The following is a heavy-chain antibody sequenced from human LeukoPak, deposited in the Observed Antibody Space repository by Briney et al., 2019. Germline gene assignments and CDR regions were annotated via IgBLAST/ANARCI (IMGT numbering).Heavy chain of an antibody. CDR2: IYYTGST. V-gene: IGHV4-59*08. Sequence: PSETLSLTCTVSGGSISSYYWSWIRQPPGKGLEWIGYIYYTGSTNYNPALRSRVTISVDTSKNQFSLKLSSVTAADTAVYYCARVRTQRTYYYDSSGYPIVDYWGQGTLVTVSS. CDR1: GGSISSYY. D-gene: IGHD3-22*01. CDR3: ARVRTQRTYYYDSSGYPIVDY. J-gene: IGHJ4*02.